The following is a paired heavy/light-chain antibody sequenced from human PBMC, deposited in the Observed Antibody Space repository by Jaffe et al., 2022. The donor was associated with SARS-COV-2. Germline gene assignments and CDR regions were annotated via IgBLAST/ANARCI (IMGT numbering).Light chain of an antibody. CDR1: SSDVGGYNY. CDR2: DVS. J-gene: IGLJ1*01. Sequence: SALTQPASVSGSPGQSVTISCTGTSSDVGGYNYVSWYQQSSGKAPELIIYDVSSRPSGISNRFSGSKSGNTASLTISGLQAEDEADYYCISYTGTNTYVFGTGTKVTVL. CDR3: ISYTGTNTYV. V-gene: IGLV2-14*01.
Heavy chain of an antibody. V-gene: IGHV7-4-1*02. D-gene: IGHD3-10*01. J-gene: IGHJ1*01. Sequence: QVQLVQSGSELKKPGASVRVSCEASGYTLTNYAMNWVRQAPGQGLEWMGWINTNTGNPTYAQGFTGRFAFSLDTSLNTAYLQINSLKTEDTAVYYCARDRPIRGLGWGQGTLVTVSS. CDR1: GYTLTNYA. CDR3: ARDRPIRGLG. CDR2: INTNTGNP.